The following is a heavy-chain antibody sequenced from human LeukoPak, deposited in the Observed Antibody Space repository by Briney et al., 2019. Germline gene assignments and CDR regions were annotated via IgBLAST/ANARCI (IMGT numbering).Heavy chain of an antibody. Sequence: GRSLRLSCAASGFTFDDYAMHWVRQAPGKGLEWVSGISWNSGSIGYADSVKGRFTISRDNAKNSLYLQMNSLRAEDTALYYCARSGCSSTRCYYYYYYMDAWGKGTTVTVSS. CDR2: ISWNSGSI. CDR3: ARSGCSSTRCYYYYYYMDA. J-gene: IGHJ6*03. V-gene: IGHV3-9*01. D-gene: IGHD2-2*01. CDR1: GFTFDDYA.